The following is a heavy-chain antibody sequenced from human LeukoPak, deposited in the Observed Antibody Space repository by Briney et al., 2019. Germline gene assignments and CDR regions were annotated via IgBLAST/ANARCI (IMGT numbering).Heavy chain of an antibody. V-gene: IGHV3-7*01. CDR2: IKQDGSEK. CDR1: GFTLRSYT. Sequence: GGSLRLSCAASGFTLRSYTMNWVRQAPGKGLEWVANIKQDGSEKYYVDSVKGRFTISRDNAKNSLYLQMNSLRAEDTAVYYCAREGDIVVVVATNPLDYWGQGTLVTVSS. CDR3: AREGDIVVVVATNPLDY. J-gene: IGHJ4*02. D-gene: IGHD2-15*01.